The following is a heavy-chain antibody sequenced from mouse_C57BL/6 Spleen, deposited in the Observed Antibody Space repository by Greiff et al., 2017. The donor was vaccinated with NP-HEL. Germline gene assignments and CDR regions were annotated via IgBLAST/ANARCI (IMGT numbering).Heavy chain of an antibody. Sequence: QVQLQQSGAELVRPGASVTLSCKASGYTFTDYEMHWVKQTPVHGLEWIGAIDPETGGTAYNQKFKGKAILTADKSSSTAYMELRSLTSEDSAVYYCTRMGSSWAWFAYWGQGTLVTVSA. CDR2: IDPETGGT. V-gene: IGHV1-15*01. CDR3: TRMGSSWAWFAY. D-gene: IGHD1-1*01. J-gene: IGHJ3*01. CDR1: GYTFTDYE.